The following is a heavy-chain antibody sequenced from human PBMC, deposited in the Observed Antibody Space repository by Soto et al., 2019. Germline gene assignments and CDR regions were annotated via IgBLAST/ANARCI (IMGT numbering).Heavy chain of an antibody. V-gene: IGHV3-21*01. D-gene: IGHD6-19*01. CDR3: ERVRAVAEAADS. Sequence: EVQLVESGGGLVKPGGSLRLSCAASGFTFSSYSMNWVRQAPGKGLEWLSSISSSSSYIYYAYSVKGRFTISRDNAETSLYLQMNSVSAEDPAVYYCERVRAVAEAADSWGQGTLVTVSS. CDR1: GFTFSSYS. CDR2: ISSSSSYI. J-gene: IGHJ4*02.